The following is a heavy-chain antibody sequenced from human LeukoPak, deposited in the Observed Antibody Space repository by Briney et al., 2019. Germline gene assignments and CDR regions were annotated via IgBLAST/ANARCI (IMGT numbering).Heavy chain of an antibody. J-gene: IGHJ2*01. Sequence: SETLSLTCTVSGVSINSYFWSWIRQPPGKGLEWIGYIYSSGSTNYNPSLKSRVTISVDTSNNQFSLRLTSVTAADTAVHYCARVSWDSKYYDMLDWYFDLWGRGTLVIVSS. CDR3: ARVSWDSKYYDMLDWYFDL. D-gene: IGHD3-9*01. V-gene: IGHV4-4*09. CDR1: GVSINSYF. CDR2: IYSSGST.